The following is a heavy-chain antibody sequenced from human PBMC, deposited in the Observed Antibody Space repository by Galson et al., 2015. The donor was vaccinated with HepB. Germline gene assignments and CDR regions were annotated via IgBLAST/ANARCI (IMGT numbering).Heavy chain of an antibody. V-gene: IGHV2-5*02. CDR1: GFSLSTSGVG. D-gene: IGHD2-8*01. J-gene: IGHJ4*02. Sequence: PALVKPTQTLTLTCTFSGFSLSTSGVGVGWLRQPPGKALEWLALIYWDDDKRYSPSLKSRLTITKDTSKNQVVLTMTNMDPVDTATYYCAHGGCTNGVCYPERNGFDYWGQGTLVTVSS. CDR3: AHGGCTNGVCYPERNGFDY. CDR2: IYWDDDK.